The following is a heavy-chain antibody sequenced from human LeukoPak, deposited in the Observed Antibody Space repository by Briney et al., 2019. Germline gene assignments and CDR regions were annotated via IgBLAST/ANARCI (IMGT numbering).Heavy chain of an antibody. CDR1: GGTFSSYT. CDR2: IITILGIA. Sequence: SVKVSCKASGGTFSSYTISWVRQAPAQGREWVGRIITILGIANYAQKFQGRVTITPDKYKHTDSLYLGSQSPADADVYYCARDYGYYSFDLWGQGTLVTVSS. J-gene: IGHJ5*02. V-gene: IGHV1-69*04. D-gene: IGHD4-17*01. CDR3: ARDYGYYSFDL.